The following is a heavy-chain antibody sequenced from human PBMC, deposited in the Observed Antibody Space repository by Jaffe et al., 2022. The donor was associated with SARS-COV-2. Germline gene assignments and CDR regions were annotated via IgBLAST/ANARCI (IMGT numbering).Heavy chain of an antibody. CDR1: GFIFSSNA. CDR3: AKGWVTRNYFDC. J-gene: IGHJ4*02. D-gene: IGHD4-17*01. V-gene: IGHV3-23*01. CDR2: INAGGTGA. Sequence: EVQLLESGGALVQPGGSLRLSCAASGFIFSSNAMSWVRQAPGKGPEWVSAINAGGTGAYYADSVKGRFTISRDNSKNTLYLQMSSLRAEDAAVYYCAKGWVTRNYFDCWGQGTLVTVAS.